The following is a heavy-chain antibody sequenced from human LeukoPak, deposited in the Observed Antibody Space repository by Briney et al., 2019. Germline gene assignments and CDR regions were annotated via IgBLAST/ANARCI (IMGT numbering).Heavy chain of an antibody. Sequence: SETLSLTCTVSGGSISSYYWSWIRQPPGKGLEWIGYIYHTGSTDYNPSLRSRVTISLDTSKNQFSLKLNSVTAADTAVYYCARGGRRFYGVGDHVNWFDPWGQGTLVTVSS. V-gene: IGHV4-59*01. CDR3: ARGGRRFYGVGDHVNWFDP. D-gene: IGHD4/OR15-4a*01. J-gene: IGHJ5*02. CDR2: IYHTGST. CDR1: GGSISSYY.